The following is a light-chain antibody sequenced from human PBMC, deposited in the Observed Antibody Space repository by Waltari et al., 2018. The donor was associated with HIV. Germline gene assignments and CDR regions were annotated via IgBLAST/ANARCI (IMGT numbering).Light chain of an antibody. CDR2: RDT. J-gene: IGLJ3*02. V-gene: IGLV1-47*01. CDR1: SFNIGSNY. CDR3: AAWDDSVSGRV. Sequence: QSVLTQPPSASGTPGQRVTISCSGGSFNIGSNYVYWYQQFPGTAPRLLIYRDTRRPSGVPDRFSGAKSTTSASLAISGHRSVDEADYFCAAWDDSVSGRVFGGGTKLTVL.